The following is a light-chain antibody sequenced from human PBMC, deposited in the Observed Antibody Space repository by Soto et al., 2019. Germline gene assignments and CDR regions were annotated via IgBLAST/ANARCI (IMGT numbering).Light chain of an antibody. CDR1: SSDVGTYNL. CDR3: CSYAGGGTLL. Sequence: QSALTQPASVSGSPGQSITISCTGTSSDVGTYNLVSWFQQHPGKAPKLIIYEVRQRPSGVSNRFSGSKSGNTISLTISGLQAEDEADYYCCSYAGGGTLLFGGGTKLTVL. V-gene: IGLV2-23*02. J-gene: IGLJ2*01. CDR2: EVR.